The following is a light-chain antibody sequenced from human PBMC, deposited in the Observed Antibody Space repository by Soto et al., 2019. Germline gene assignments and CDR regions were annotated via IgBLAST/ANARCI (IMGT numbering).Light chain of an antibody. J-gene: IGKJ3*01. CDR1: QSDNSNY. Sequence: EIVLMQSPGTLSLSPGEGATLSCRASQSDNSNYLAWYQQKPGQAPTVLIFDTSRRATGVPDRFSGSGSGTDFTLTISRLQPEDFATYYCQQRETFGPGTKVDIK. CDR3: QQRET. V-gene: IGKV3-20*01. CDR2: DTS.